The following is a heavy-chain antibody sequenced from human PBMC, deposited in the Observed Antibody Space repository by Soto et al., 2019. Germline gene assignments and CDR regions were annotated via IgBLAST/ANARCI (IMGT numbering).Heavy chain of an antibody. V-gene: IGHV4-39*01. J-gene: IGHJ4*02. CDR2: INYSGST. D-gene: IGHD3-3*01. CDR1: GGSISSSSSY. Sequence: QLQLQESGPGLVKPSETLSLTCTVSGGSISSSSSYWGWIRQPPGKGLEWIGSINYSGSTYYNPSLKSRITISVDTSKNQFSLKLSSVTAAVTAVYFCAKTGFCSGYRVVDYWGQGTLVTVSS. CDR3: AKTGFCSGYRVVDY.